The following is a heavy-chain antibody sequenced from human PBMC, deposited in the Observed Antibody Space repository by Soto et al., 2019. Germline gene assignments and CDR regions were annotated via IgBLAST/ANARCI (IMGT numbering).Heavy chain of an antibody. D-gene: IGHD4-17*01. Sequence: GASVKVSCKASGYTFTSYGISWVRQAPGQGLEWMGWISAYNGNTNYAQKLQGRVTMTTDTSTSTAYMELRSLRSDDTAVYYCARDYYGDYPGFRPPFDYWGQGTLVTVSS. CDR1: GYTFTSYG. CDR2: ISAYNGNT. CDR3: ARDYYGDYPGFRPPFDY. J-gene: IGHJ4*02. V-gene: IGHV1-18*01.